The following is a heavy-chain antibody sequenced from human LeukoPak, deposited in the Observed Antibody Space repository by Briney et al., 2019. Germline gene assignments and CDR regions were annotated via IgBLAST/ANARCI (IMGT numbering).Heavy chain of an antibody. J-gene: IGHJ4*02. Sequence: ASVKVSCKASGGTFSSYAISWVRQAPGQGLEWKGGIIPIFGTANYAQKFQGRVTVTRDTSTSTVHMELSGLRSEDTAVYYCARDQEGFDYWGQGTLVTVSS. CDR3: ARDQEGFDY. V-gene: IGHV1-69*05. CDR1: GGTFSSYA. CDR2: IIPIFGTA.